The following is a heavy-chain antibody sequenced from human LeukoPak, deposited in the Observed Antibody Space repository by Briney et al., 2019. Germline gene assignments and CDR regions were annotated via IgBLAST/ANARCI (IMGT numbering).Heavy chain of an antibody. CDR2: INPNSGGT. CDR3: ARKSPGNFWYFDL. V-gene: IGHV1-2*02. J-gene: IGHJ2*01. CDR1: GYTFTGYY. Sequence: GASVKVSCTASGYTFTGYYMHWVRQAPGQGLEWMGWINPNSGGTNYAQKFQGRVTMTRDTSISTAYMELSRLRSDDTAVYYCARKSPGNFWYFDLWGRGTLVTVSS. D-gene: IGHD1-1*01.